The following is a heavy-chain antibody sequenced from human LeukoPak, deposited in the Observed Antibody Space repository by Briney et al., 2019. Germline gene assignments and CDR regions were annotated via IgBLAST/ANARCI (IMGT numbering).Heavy chain of an antibody. V-gene: IGHV3-33*01. CDR3: ARDDSATYYNLAY. J-gene: IGHJ4*02. Sequence: GTSLRLSCAASGFTFSNFGFHWVRQAPGKGLEWVAVIFYDGSRKFYADSVKGRSTISRDTSKNTLYLQLNSLRAEDTAVYYCARDDSATYYNLAYWGQGTPVTVSS. CDR1: GFTFSNFG. D-gene: IGHD3-10*01. CDR2: IFYDGSRK.